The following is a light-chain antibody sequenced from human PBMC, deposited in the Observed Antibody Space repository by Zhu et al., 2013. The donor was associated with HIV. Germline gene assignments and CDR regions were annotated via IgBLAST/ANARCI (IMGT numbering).Light chain of an antibody. J-gene: IGKJ1*01. CDR1: QGISSN. CDR3: LQYNNFYRRT. Sequence: EIVMTQSPATLSVSPGDRATLSCRTDQGISSNLAWYQQKPGQPPRLLIYGASTRATGIPARFSGSGSGTEFTLTISGLQSEDFAVYYCLQYNNFYRRTFGQGTKVEI. V-gene: IGKV3-15*01. CDR2: GAS.